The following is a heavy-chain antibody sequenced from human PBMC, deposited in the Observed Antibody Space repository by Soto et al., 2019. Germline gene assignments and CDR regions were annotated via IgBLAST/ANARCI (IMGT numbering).Heavy chain of an antibody. Sequence: LRLSCAASGFTFSSYSMNWVRQAPGKGLEWVSSISSSSSYIYYADSVKGRFTISRDNAKNSLYLQMNSLRAEDTAVYYCASVLLWFGESNYYYGMDVWGQGTTVTVSS. CDR2: ISSSSSYI. CDR3: ASVLLWFGESNYYYGMDV. D-gene: IGHD3-10*01. CDR1: GFTFSSYS. J-gene: IGHJ6*02. V-gene: IGHV3-21*01.